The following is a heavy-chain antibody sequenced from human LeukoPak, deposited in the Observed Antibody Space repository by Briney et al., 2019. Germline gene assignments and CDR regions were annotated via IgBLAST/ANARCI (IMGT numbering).Heavy chain of an antibody. V-gene: IGHV3-30*18. CDR3: AKSNGGSILDAFDI. D-gene: IGHD2-8*01. CDR2: ISYDGSNK. Sequence: PGGSLRLSCAASGFTFSSYGMHWVRQAPGKGLEWVAVISYDGSNKYYADSVKGRFTISRDNSKNTLYLQMNSLRAEDTAVYYCAKSNGGSILDAFDIWGQGTMVTVSS. J-gene: IGHJ3*02. CDR1: GFTFSSYG.